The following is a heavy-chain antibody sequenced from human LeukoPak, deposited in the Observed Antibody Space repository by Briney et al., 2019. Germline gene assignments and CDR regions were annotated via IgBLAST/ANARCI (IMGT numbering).Heavy chain of an antibody. Sequence: GGSLRLSCAASGFTFSSYAMSWVRQAPGKGLEWVSAISGSGGSTYYADSVKGRFTISRDNSKNTLYLQMNSLRAEDTAVYYCAKQILYGSGSYYNGGAFDIWGQGTMVTASS. CDR1: GFTFSSYA. D-gene: IGHD3-10*01. CDR3: AKQILYGSGSYYNGGAFDI. CDR2: ISGSGGST. J-gene: IGHJ3*02. V-gene: IGHV3-23*01.